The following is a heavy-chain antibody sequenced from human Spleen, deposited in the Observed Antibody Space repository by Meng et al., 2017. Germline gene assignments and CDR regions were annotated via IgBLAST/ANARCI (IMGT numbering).Heavy chain of an antibody. CDR3: ARDEDISAAGKLFGDY. J-gene: IGHJ4*01. CDR1: GYNFPDYY. CDR2: INPKSGDT. V-gene: IGHV1-2*06. Sequence: ASVKVSCKPSGYNFPDYYIHWVRRAPGQGLEWMGRINPKSGDTHYAQKFQARVTMTGDTSISTAYMELSGLRSVDTAMYYCARDEDISAAGKLFGDYWGQGTQVTVSS. D-gene: IGHD6-25*01.